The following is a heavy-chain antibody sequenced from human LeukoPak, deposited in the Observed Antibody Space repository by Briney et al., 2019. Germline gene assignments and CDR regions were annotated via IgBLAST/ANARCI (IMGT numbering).Heavy chain of an antibody. D-gene: IGHD6-13*01. CDR3: ARGTLKAAATDFDY. CDR1: GFTFDDHR. Sequence: GGPLRLSCAASGFTFDDHRMSWVPQAPGKALEWVSGINWNGRSTGYADSVKGRFTISRDNAKNSLYLQMNSLRAEDTALYYCARGTLKAAATDFDYWGQGTLVTVSS. CDR2: INWNGRST. J-gene: IGHJ4*02. V-gene: IGHV3-20*04.